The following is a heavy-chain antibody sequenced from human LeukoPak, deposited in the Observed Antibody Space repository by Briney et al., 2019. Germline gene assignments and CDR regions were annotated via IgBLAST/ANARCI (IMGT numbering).Heavy chain of an antibody. Sequence: GASVKVSCKASGYTFTSYDINWVRQATGQGLEWMGWMNPNSGNTGYAQKFQGRVTMTRNTSISTAYMELSSLRSEDTAVYYCARGPPQRITIFGPNYWGQGTLVTVSS. D-gene: IGHD3-3*01. CDR1: GYTFTSYD. CDR2: MNPNSGNT. V-gene: IGHV1-8*01. CDR3: ARGPPQRITIFGPNY. J-gene: IGHJ4*02.